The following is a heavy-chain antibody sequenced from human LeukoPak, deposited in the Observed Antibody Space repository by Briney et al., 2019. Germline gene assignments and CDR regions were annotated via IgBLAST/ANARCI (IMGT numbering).Heavy chain of an antibody. V-gene: IGHV4-38-2*02. CDR1: GYSISSGYY. Sequence: PSETLSLTCTVSGYSISSGYYWGWIRQPPGKGLEWIGSIYHSGSTYYNPSLKSRVTISVDTSKNQFSLKLSSVTAADTAVYYCAREAPRIAAAGTFDYWGQGTLVTVSS. CDR3: AREAPRIAAAGTFDY. J-gene: IGHJ4*02. CDR2: IYHSGST. D-gene: IGHD6-13*01.